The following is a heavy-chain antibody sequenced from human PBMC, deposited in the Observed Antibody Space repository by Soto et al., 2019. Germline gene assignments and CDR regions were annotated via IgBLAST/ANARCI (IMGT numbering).Heavy chain of an antibody. CDR3: ARADYDFWSGYTDYYYYYGMDV. CDR1: GGTFSSYA. CDR2: IIPIFGTA. Sequence: QVQLVQSGAEVKKPGSSVKVSCKASGGTFSSYAISWVRQAPGQGLEWMGGIIPIFGTANYAQKFQGRVTITADESTSMAYMELSSLRSEDTAVYYCARADYDFWSGYTDYYYYYGMDVWGQGTTVTVSS. J-gene: IGHJ6*02. V-gene: IGHV1-69*01. D-gene: IGHD3-3*01.